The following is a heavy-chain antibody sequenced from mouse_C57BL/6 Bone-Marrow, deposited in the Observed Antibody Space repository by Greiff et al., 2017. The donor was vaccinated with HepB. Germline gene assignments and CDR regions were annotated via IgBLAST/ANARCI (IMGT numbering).Heavy chain of an antibody. D-gene: IGHD2-12*01. V-gene: IGHV5-15*01. CDR3: ARPDDGFAY. J-gene: IGHJ3*01. CDR2: ISNLAYSI. CDR1: GFTFSDYG. Sequence: EVQGVESGGGLVQPGGSLKLSCAASGFTFSDYGMAWVRQAPRKGPEWVAFISNLAYSIYYADTVTGRFTISRENAKNTLYLEMSSLRSEDTAMYYCARPDDGFAYWGQGTLVTVSA.